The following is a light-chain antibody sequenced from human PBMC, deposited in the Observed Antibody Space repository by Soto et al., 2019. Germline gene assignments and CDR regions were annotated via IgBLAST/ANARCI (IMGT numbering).Light chain of an antibody. Sequence: EIVLTQSPATLSLSPGEKATLSCRASQSVSSYLAWYQQNPGQAPMLLIYGASNRATGIPARFSGSGSGTDFTLTISSLEPEDFAVYYCQQRSNWPSYTFGQGTKLEIK. CDR2: GAS. V-gene: IGKV3-11*01. J-gene: IGKJ2*01. CDR1: QSVSSY. CDR3: QQRSNWPSYT.